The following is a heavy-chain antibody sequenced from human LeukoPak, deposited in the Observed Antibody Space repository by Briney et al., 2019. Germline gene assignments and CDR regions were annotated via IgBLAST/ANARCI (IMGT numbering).Heavy chain of an antibody. D-gene: IGHD4-23*01. CDR2: INHSGST. J-gene: IGHJ4*02. CDR1: GGSFSGYY. Sequence: KASETLSLTCAVYGGSFSGYYWSWIRQPPGKGLEWIGEINHSGSTNYNPSLKSRVTISVDTSKNQFSLKLSSVTAADTAVYYCARKHRWSYYFDYWGQGTLVTVSS. V-gene: IGHV4-34*01. CDR3: ARKHRWSYYFDY.